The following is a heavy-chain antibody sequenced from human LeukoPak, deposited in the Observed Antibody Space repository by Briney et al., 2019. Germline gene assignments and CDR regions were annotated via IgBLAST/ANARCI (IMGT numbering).Heavy chain of an antibody. V-gene: IGHV1-2*02. CDR2: INPNIGGT. Sequence: ASVKVSCKASGYTFTGYYMHWVRQAPGQGLEWVGWINPNIGGTNYAQKFQGRVTMTRDTSISTAYMELSRLRSDDTAVYYCARAPWSGYSVFDYWGQGTLVTVSS. CDR3: ARAPWSGYSVFDY. J-gene: IGHJ4*02. D-gene: IGHD3-3*01. CDR1: GYTFTGYY.